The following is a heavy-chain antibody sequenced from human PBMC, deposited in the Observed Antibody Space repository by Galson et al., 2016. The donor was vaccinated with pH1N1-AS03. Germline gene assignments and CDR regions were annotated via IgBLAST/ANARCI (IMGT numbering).Heavy chain of an antibody. D-gene: IGHD3/OR15-3a*01. CDR1: GFTFSRHC. Sequence: SLRLSCAASGFTFSRHCMTWVRQAPGKGLEWVANINRDGSEKDYLDSVTGRFTISRDDASNSLNLQMNSLRAEDTALYYCIKGGAASADFFDIWGQGTMVTVSS. V-gene: IGHV3-7*03. J-gene: IGHJ3*02. CDR2: INRDGSEK. CDR3: IKGGAASADFFDI.